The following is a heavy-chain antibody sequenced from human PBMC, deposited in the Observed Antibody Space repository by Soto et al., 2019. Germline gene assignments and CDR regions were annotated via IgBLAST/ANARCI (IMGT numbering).Heavy chain of an antibody. D-gene: IGHD3-16*01. CDR3: ARGGGNRYYYGMDV. Sequence: QVQLVQSGAEVKKPGSSVKVSCKASGGTFSSYAISWVRQAPGQGLEWMGGSIPIFGTANYAQKFQGRVTITADESTSTAYMGLRSLRSEDTAMYYCARGGGNRYYYGMDVWGQGTTVTVSS. J-gene: IGHJ6*02. CDR1: GGTFSSYA. CDR2: SIPIFGTA. V-gene: IGHV1-69*01.